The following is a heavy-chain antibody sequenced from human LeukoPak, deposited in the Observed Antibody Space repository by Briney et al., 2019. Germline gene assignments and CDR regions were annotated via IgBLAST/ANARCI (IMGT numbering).Heavy chain of an antibody. CDR3: ARRGRSGRAFDY. D-gene: IGHD6-25*01. Sequence: SETLSLSCGVSGASLSGGTYCWGWIRQPPGKGLESNGSIDYTGRTYDNPSLKGRVTISVDTAKNQFSLKLSSVRAEDTAVYYCARRGRSGRAFDYWGQGTLVTVSS. J-gene: IGHJ4*02. V-gene: IGHV4-39*01. CDR1: GASLSGGTYC. CDR2: IDYTGRT.